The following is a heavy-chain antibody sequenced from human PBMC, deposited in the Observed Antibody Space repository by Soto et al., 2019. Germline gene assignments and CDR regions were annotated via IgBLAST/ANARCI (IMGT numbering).Heavy chain of an antibody. J-gene: IGHJ4*02. V-gene: IGHV3-30-3*01. CDR1: GFAFSTYT. D-gene: IGHD2-21*01. CDR3: ARDYSTTAPFDY. Sequence: PGGSLRLSCAASGFAFSTYTLHWVRQAPGKGLEWVAVVSFDGSNKYYADSLEDRFTISRDNSKNTLYLEMNSLRAEDTAVYYCARDYSTTAPFDYWGQGTLVTVSS. CDR2: VSFDGSNK.